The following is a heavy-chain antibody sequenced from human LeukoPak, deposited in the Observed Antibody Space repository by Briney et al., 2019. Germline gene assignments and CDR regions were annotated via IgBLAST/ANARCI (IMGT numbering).Heavy chain of an antibody. CDR3: ASAIVVVVAATGRYYGMDV. V-gene: IGHV1-69*04. CDR2: IIPILGTA. CDR1: GGTFSSYA. D-gene: IGHD2-15*01. J-gene: IGHJ6*02. Sequence: ASVKVSCKASGGTFSSYAISWVRQAPGQGLEWMGRIIPILGTANYAQKFQGRVTITADKSTSTAYMELSSLRSEDTAVYYCASAIVVVVAATGRYYGMDVWGQGTTVTVSS.